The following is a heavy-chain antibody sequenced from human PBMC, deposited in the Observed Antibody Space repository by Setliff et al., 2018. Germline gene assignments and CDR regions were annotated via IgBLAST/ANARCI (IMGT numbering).Heavy chain of an antibody. Sequence: NPSETLSLTCAVYGGSFSGFYWSWIRQPPGKGLEWIGEINHSGSTNYNPFLKSRVTISVDTSKHQSSLKLSSVTAADTAVYYCARRETYYNFWSGYYAYWGQGTLVTVSS. V-gene: IGHV4-34*01. CDR2: INHSGST. D-gene: IGHD3-3*01. J-gene: IGHJ4*02. CDR1: GGSFSGFY. CDR3: ARRETYYNFWSGYYAY.